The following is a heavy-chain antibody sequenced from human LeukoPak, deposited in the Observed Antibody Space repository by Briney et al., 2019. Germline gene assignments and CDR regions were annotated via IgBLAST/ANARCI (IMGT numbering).Heavy chain of an antibody. CDR1: GFTFSDYA. D-gene: IGHD2-2*01. CDR2: ISSGGSYI. CDR3: ARGPALYCTSSSCLDGVD. V-gene: IGHV3-21*01. J-gene: IGHJ4*02. Sequence: GGSLRLSCAASGFTFSDYAMNWVRQAPRKGLEWVSSISSGGSYISYADSVKGRFTVSRDNAKDSLFLQMRSLRDEDTAVYYCARGPALYCTSSSCLDGVDWGQGTLVSVSS.